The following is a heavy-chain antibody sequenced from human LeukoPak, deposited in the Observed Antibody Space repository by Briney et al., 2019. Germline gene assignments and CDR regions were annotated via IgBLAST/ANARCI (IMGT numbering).Heavy chain of an antibody. J-gene: IGHJ6*02. Sequence: SVRVSCKASGGTSSSYATSQVRQATGRGLDWMGGIIAMFGTANYAQKFQGRVTITADESTSTAYMELSSLRSEDTAVYYCAASRDSSGYFPSYYYYGMDVWGQGTTVTVSS. CDR1: GGTSSSYA. V-gene: IGHV1-69*13. CDR3: AASRDSSGYFPSYYYYGMDV. D-gene: IGHD3-22*01. CDR2: IIAMFGTA.